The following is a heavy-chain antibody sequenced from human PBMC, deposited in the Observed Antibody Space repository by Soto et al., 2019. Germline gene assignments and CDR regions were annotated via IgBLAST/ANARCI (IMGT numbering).Heavy chain of an antibody. CDR1: GGSISSGGYY. D-gene: IGHD4-17*01. V-gene: IGHV4-31*03. Sequence: QVQLQESGPGLVKPSQTLSLTCTVSGGSISSGGYYWSWIRQHPGKGLEWIGYIYYSGSTYYNPSRKSRVTISVDTSKTRFSLKLSSVTAADTAVYYCARKATVTTCFDYWGQGTLVTVSS. CDR2: IYYSGST. CDR3: ARKATVTTCFDY. J-gene: IGHJ4*02.